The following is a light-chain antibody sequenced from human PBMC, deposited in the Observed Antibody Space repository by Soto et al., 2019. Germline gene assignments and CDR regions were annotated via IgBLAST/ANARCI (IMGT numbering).Light chain of an antibody. CDR3: VSFTSSTTYV. J-gene: IGLJ1*01. V-gene: IGLV2-14*03. CDR1: SSDVGGSNF. CDR2: DVA. Sequence: QSALTQPASVSASPGQSITISCTGTSSDVGGSNFVSWYQQHPGKPPKLIIYDVATRPSGVSNRFSGSKSGSTASLIISRLQTEDEADYYCVSFTSSTTYVFGSWTKLTVL.